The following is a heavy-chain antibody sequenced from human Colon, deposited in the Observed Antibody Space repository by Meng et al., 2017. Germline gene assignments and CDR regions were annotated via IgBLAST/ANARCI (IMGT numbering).Heavy chain of an antibody. CDR3: AKTGCRSSGYYCFGG. D-gene: IGHD3-22*01. CDR1: GFTFSGFA. CDR2: IKSGGDKT. J-gene: IGHJ4*02. V-gene: IGHV3-23*01. Sequence: GGSLRLSCAASGFTFSGFAMSWVRQIPGKGLEWVSSIKSGGDKTYFADSVKGRFTISRDNSNNAVYLQMNSLRSEDTAVYYCAKTGCRSSGYYCFGGWGQGTLVTVSS.